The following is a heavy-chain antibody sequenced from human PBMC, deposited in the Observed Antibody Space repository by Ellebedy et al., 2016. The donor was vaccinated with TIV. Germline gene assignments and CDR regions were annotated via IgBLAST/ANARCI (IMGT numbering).Heavy chain of an antibody. CDR1: GFTFSNYA. J-gene: IGHJ4*02. CDR3: AGRGY. CDR2: ISSDGIST. Sequence: GESLKISXSASGFTFSNYAMHWVRQAPGKGLDYVSSISSDGISTSYADSVKGRFTTSRDNAKNSLYLQMNSLRAEDTAVYYCAGRGYWGQGTLVTVSS. V-gene: IGHV3-64*04. D-gene: IGHD3-10*01.